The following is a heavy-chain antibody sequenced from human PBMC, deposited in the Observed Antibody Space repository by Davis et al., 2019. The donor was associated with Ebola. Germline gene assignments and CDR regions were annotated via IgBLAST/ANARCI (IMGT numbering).Heavy chain of an antibody. Sequence: PGGSLRLSCAASGFTFSSYWMHWVRQAPGKGLVWVSRMNTDGSSTSYAESVKGRFTISRDNAKNTLYLQMDSLRVDDTAVYYCVRNDYSGQLSDHWGQGTLVTVSS. CDR3: VRNDYSGQLSDH. D-gene: IGHD4-11*01. CDR2: MNTDGSST. CDR1: GFTFSSYW. V-gene: IGHV3-74*01. J-gene: IGHJ5*02.